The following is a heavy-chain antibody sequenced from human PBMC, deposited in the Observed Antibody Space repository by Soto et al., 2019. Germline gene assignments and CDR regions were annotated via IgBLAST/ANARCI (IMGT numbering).Heavy chain of an antibody. CDR1: GFTFGSYG. CDR3: AKAKGRRNFYYSGLDV. J-gene: IGHJ6*02. D-gene: IGHD1-26*01. Sequence: GGSLRLSCAASGFTFGSYGMTWVRQAPGKGLECVSGITAATGTTYYADSVKGRFTISRDLSTNTLFLQMNSLRAADSAVYYCAKAKGRRNFYYSGLDVWGQGTTVTVSS. V-gene: IGHV3-23*01. CDR2: ITAATGTT.